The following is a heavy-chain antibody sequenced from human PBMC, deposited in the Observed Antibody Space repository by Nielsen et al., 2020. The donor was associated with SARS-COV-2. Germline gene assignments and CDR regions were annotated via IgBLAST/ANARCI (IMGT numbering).Heavy chain of an antibody. Sequence: SETLSLTCAVYGESLSDYFCTWVRQPPGKGLEWIGELDQSGTTSYNPSLKSRVTISVDTSKNQFSLKLSSVTAADTAVYYCARELVPYYGMDVWGQGTTVTVSS. J-gene: IGHJ6*02. CDR3: ARELVPYYGMDV. CDR1: GESLSDYF. V-gene: IGHV4-34*01. CDR2: LDQSGTT. D-gene: IGHD3-10*01.